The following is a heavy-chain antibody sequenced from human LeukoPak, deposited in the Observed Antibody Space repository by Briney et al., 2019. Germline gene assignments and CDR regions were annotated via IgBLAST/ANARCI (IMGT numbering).Heavy chain of an antibody. CDR2: IYYSGST. Sequence: SETLSLTCTVSGGSISSYYWSWIRQPPGKGLEWIGYIYYSGSTNYNPSLKSRVTISVDTSKNQFSLKLSSVTAADTAVCYCARGYSYGSNWFDPWGQGTLVTVSS. V-gene: IGHV4-59*08. D-gene: IGHD5-18*01. J-gene: IGHJ5*02. CDR3: ARGYSYGSNWFDP. CDR1: GGSISSYY.